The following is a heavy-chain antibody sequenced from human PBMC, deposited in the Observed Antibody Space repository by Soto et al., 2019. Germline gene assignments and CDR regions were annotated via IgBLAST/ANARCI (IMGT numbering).Heavy chain of an antibody. CDR1: GDSFSTYV. J-gene: IGHJ3*02. Sequence: PGGSLRLSCVVSGDSFSTYVMNWVRQAPGKGLEWVSGVTGSGLSTWYADSVKGRFTISRDNPKNTVFLQMNSLRADDTAVYYCVKSHSGSYFAAFDIWGQGTMVTV. CDR3: VKSHSGSYFAAFDI. V-gene: IGHV3-23*01. D-gene: IGHD1-26*01. CDR2: VTGSGLST.